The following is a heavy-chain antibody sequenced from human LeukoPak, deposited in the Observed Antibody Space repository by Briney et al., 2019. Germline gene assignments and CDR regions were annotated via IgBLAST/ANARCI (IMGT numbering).Heavy chain of an antibody. Sequence: LRLSCAASGFTFSSYAMSWVRQPPGKGLEWIGYIYYSGSTYYNPSLKSRVTISVDTSKNQFSLKLSSVTAADTAVYYCARGGDILTGYIADWGQGTLVTVSS. V-gene: IGHV4-30-4*08. CDR3: ARGGDILTGYIAD. CDR2: IYYSGST. D-gene: IGHD3-9*01. J-gene: IGHJ4*02. CDR1: GFTFSSYA.